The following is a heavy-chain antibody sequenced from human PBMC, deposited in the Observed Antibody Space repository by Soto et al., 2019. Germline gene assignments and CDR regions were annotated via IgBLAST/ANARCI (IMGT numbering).Heavy chain of an antibody. CDR1: GYSFTDYH. J-gene: IGHJ6*02. Sequence: ASVKVSCKASGYSFTDYHIHWVRQAPGQGLEWLGRINPKSGGTSTAQKFQGWVTMTRDRSISTVYMELTRLRSDDTAVYFCARGHSTDCSNGVCSFFYNQEMDVWGQGTTVT. V-gene: IGHV1-2*04. D-gene: IGHD2-8*01. CDR3: ARGHSTDCSNGVCSFFYNQEMDV. CDR2: INPKSGGT.